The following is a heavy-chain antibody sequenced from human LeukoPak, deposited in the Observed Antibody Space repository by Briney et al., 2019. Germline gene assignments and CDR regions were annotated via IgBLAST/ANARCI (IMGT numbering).Heavy chain of an antibody. CDR3: ARDYDSSGYQVPPFDY. D-gene: IGHD3-22*01. V-gene: IGHV3-53*01. CDR2: LYSGANT. Sequence: GGSLRLSCTASGFSVSSNFMSWVRQAPGKGLEWVSVLYSGANTYYADSVKGRFTISRDNAKNSLYLQMNSLRAEDTAVYYCARDYDSSGYQVPPFDYWGQGTLVTVSS. J-gene: IGHJ4*02. CDR1: GFSVSSNF.